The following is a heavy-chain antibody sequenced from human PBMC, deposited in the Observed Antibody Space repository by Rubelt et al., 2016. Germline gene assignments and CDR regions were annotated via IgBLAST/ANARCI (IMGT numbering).Heavy chain of an antibody. CDR3: ARHPTVTTRGYYYYIDG. Sequence: QLQLQESGPGLVKPSETPSLTCSVSGGSINSNDYYWGWIRQPPGKGLEWIGTIHYSGSTYYNPSLKSRVTISVDTSKNQFSLKLSSGTAADTAVYYCARHPTVTTRGYYYYIDGWGKGTTVTVSS. CDR2: IHYSGST. D-gene: IGHD4-11*01. V-gene: IGHV4-39*01. J-gene: IGHJ6*03. CDR1: GGSINSNDYY.